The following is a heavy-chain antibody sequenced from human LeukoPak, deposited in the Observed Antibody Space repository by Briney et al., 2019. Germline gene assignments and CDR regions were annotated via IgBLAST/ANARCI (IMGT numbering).Heavy chain of an antibody. CDR2: ISGYDGST. CDR1: GYTFSRFG. CDR3: ARESSNGWFDP. V-gene: IGHV1-18*01. D-gene: IGHD2-8*01. Sequence: ASVRVSCKTSGYTFSRFGISWVRQAPGQGLEWMGWISGYDGSTNYPQRLQGRVTIATDTSTSTAYMELRNLRSDDTAVYYCARESSNGWFDPWGQGTLVTVSS. J-gene: IGHJ5*02.